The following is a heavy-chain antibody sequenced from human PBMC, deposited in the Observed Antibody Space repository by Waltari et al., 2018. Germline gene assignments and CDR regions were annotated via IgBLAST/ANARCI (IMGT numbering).Heavy chain of an antibody. D-gene: IGHD3-10*01. V-gene: IGHV3-74*01. J-gene: IGHJ4*02. CDR1: GFTFTSYW. CDR2: ITSDGNNT. CDR3: ARDPPPLTEFGEPQDY. Sequence: EVQLVESGGGLVQPGGSLRLSCAASGFTFTSYWMPWVRQAPGKGLVWLSLITSDGNNTSYGDSVKGRLTISRDNAKNTLYLQMNSLRAEDTAVYYCARDPPPLTEFGEPQDYWGQGTLVTVSS.